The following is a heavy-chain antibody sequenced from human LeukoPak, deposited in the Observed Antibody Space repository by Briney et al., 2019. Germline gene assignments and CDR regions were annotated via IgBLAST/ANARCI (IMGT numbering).Heavy chain of an antibody. J-gene: IGHJ3*02. V-gene: IGHV1-18*01. CDR2: ITAGNGNT. D-gene: IGHD5-18*01. Sequence: ASVTVSCTASGYTFRNYGIGWVRQAPRQGLEWMGWITAGNGNTNYAQKVQGRVTMTTDTSTSTAYMELRSLRPDDTAVYFCARDSARGYSYGYNAFDIWGQGTMVTVSS. CDR1: GYTFRNYG. CDR3: ARDSARGYSYGYNAFDI.